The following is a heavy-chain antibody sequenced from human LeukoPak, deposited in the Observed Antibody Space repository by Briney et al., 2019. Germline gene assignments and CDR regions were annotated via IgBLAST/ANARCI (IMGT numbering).Heavy chain of an antibody. CDR3: ASGKGEVVPAE. CDR2: IIPIFGAA. D-gene: IGHD2-2*01. Sequence: SVKVSCKASGGTFSSYAISWARQAPGQGLEWMGGIIPIFGAAIYAQKFQGRVTITTDESTSTAYMELSSLRSEDTAVYYCASGKGEVVPAEWGQGTLVTVSS. V-gene: IGHV1-69*05. CDR1: GGTFSSYA. J-gene: IGHJ4*02.